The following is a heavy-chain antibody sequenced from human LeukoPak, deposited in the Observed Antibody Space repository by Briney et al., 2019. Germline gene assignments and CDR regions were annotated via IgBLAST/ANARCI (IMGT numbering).Heavy chain of an antibody. D-gene: IGHD2-15*01. CDR1: GFTFNSYA. CDR3: AKARYCSGGSCYSDY. Sequence: GGSLRLSCAASGFTFNSYAMSWVRQAPGKGLEWVSTIHSNWGNTYCADSVKGRFTISRDNSKNTLYLQMNSLRVEDTSVYYCAKARYCSGGSCYSDYWGQGTLVTVSS. J-gene: IGHJ4*02. V-gene: IGHV3-23*01. CDR2: IHSNWGNT.